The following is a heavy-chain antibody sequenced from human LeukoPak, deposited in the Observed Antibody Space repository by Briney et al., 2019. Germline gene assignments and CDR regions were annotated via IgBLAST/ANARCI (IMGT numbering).Heavy chain of an antibody. CDR2: ISYDGSNK. CDR1: GFTFSSYA. D-gene: IGHD4-23*01. Sequence: GGSLRLSCAASGFTFSSYAMHWVRQAPGKGLEWVAVISYDGSNKYYADSVKGRFTISRDNSKNTLYLQMNSLRAEDTAVYYCARDYGGSSPFGYWGQGTLVTVSS. CDR3: ARDYGGSSPFGY. V-gene: IGHV3-30*04. J-gene: IGHJ4*02.